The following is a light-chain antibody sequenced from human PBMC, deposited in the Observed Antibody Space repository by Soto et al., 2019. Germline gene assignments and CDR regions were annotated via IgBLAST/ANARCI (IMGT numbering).Light chain of an antibody. CDR1: SSDVGGYSY. Sequence: QSALTQAASVSGSPGQSIAISCTGTSSDVGGYSYVSWYQQQPGKAPKLMISDVSNRPSGVSDRFSGSKSGNTASLTISGLQDEDEADYYCASYTTSSTYVFGTGTKVTVL. CDR3: ASYTTSSTYV. CDR2: DVS. V-gene: IGLV2-14*01. J-gene: IGLJ1*01.